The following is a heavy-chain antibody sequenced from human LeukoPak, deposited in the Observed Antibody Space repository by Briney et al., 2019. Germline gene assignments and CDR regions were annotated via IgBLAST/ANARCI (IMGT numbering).Heavy chain of an antibody. V-gene: IGHV3-23*01. D-gene: IGHD3-16*02. CDR1: GFTFSSYG. CDR3: AKRVSTFGGVLAPDFDY. CDR2: ISGSGRST. Sequence: GGSLRLSCAASGFTFSSYGMSWVRQAPGKRLEWVSIISGSGRSTYYADSVKGRFTISRDNSKNTLYLQMNSLRAEDTAIYHCAKRVSTFGGVLAPDFDYWGQGNLVTVSS. J-gene: IGHJ4*02.